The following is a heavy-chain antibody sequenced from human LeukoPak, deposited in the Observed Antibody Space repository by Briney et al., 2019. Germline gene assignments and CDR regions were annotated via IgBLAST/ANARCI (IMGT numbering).Heavy chain of an antibody. V-gene: IGHV1-8*01. CDR3: ARENNYYDSSGYYYPRTSFFDY. D-gene: IGHD3-22*01. CDR1: GYTFTSYD. CDR2: MNPNSGNT. Sequence: ASVKVSCKASGYTFTSYDINWVRQATGQGLEWMGWMNPNSGNTGYAQKFQGRVTMTRNTSISTAYMELSSLRSEDTAVYYCARENNYYDSSGYYYPRTSFFDYWGQGTLVTVSS. J-gene: IGHJ4*02.